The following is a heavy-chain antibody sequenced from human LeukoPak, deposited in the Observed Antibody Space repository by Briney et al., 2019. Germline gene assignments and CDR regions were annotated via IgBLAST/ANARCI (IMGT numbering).Heavy chain of an antibody. J-gene: IGHJ6*02. V-gene: IGHV3-13*01. CDR1: GFPFSNYD. Sequence: SGGSLRLSWAASGFPFSNYDMHWVRQATGEGLEWVSTIDSAGDTYYPGSVKGRFTISRENANNSLYLQMNSLRVGDTAVYFCARERSPYYYGMDVWGQGTTVTVSS. CDR2: IDSAGDT. CDR3: ARERSPYYYGMDV. D-gene: IGHD3-16*01.